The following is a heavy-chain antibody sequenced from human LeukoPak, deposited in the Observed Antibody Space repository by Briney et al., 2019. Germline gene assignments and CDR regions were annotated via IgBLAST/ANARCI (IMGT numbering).Heavy chain of an antibody. Sequence: GGTLRLSCAASGVMFPSYWMTWVRQAPGKGLEWVANIKQDGSEKYYVDSVKGRFTISRDNAKNSVYLQMNSLRAEDTAVYYCARRHHFGFLDSWGQGTLVTVPP. V-gene: IGHV3-7*04. CDR2: IKQDGSEK. J-gene: IGHJ4*02. CDR3: ARRHHFGFLDS. CDR1: GVMFPSYW. D-gene: IGHD3-10*01.